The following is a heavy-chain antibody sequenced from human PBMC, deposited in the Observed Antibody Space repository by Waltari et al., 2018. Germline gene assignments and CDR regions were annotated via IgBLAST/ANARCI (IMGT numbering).Heavy chain of an antibody. D-gene: IGHD3-10*01. CDR2: ISYHGST. CDR1: GGSVTSGRYY. CDR3: ARDSPYQLYERFGMDV. Sequence: VQLQQSGPGLVNPSETLSLTCPVSGGSVTSGRYYWSWVRQPPGKGLEWIGYISYHGSTNYKASLKSRLAISVDTSKNQFSLRLNSVTAADTAVYYCARDSPYQLYERFGMDVWGQGTAVTVS. V-gene: IGHV4-61*01. J-gene: IGHJ6*02.